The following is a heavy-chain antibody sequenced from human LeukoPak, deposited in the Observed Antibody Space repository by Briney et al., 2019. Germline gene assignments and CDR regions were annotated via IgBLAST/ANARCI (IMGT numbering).Heavy chain of an antibody. CDR2: INAGNGNT. CDR3: TTRHSGSWFGAFDI. V-gene: IGHV1-3*01. J-gene: IGHJ3*02. D-gene: IGHD1-26*01. CDR1: GYTFTSYA. Sequence: ASVKVSCKASGYTFTSYAMHWVRQAPGQRLEWMGWINAGNGNTKYSQKFQGRVTITRDTSASTAYMELSSLRSEDTAVYYCTTRHSGSWFGAFDIWGQGTMVTVSS.